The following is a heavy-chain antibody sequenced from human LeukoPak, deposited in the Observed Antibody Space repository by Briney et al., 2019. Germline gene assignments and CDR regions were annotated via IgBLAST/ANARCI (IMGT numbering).Heavy chain of an antibody. J-gene: IGHJ4*02. D-gene: IGHD6-19*01. Sequence: ASVKVSCKASGGTFTSYGISWVRQAPGQGLEWMGWISAYNGNTNYAQKLQGRVTMTTDTSTSTAYMELRSLRSDDTAVYYCARFHSSGWFYYFDYWGQGTLVTVSS. CDR3: ARFHSSGWFYYFDY. CDR1: GGTFTSYG. V-gene: IGHV1-18*01. CDR2: ISAYNGNT.